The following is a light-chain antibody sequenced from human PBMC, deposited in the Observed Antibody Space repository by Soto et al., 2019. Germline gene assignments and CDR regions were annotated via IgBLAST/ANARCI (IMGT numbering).Light chain of an antibody. J-gene: IGLJ3*02. V-gene: IGLV4-69*01. CDR1: SGHSSYA. CDR3: QTWGTGIWV. Sequence: QSVLTQSPSASASLGASVKLTCTLSSGHSSYAIAWHQQQPEKGPRYLMKLNSDGSHSKGNGIPDRFSGSSSGAERYLTISRLQSEDEADYYCQTWGTGIWVFGGGTKETVL. CDR2: LNSDGSH.